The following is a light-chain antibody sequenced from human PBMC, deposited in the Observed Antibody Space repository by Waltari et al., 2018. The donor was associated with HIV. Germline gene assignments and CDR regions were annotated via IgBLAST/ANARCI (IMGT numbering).Light chain of an antibody. J-gene: IGLJ2*01. CDR3: QSYDSSLSAHVV. Sequence: QSVLTQPPSVSGAPGQRVTISCTGSSSNIGAGYDVHWYQQLPGTAPKHLIYGNGNRRPWVPNRCSGSESGTSASLAITGLQAEDEADYYCQSYDSSLSAHVVFGGGTKLTVL. CDR1: SSNIGAGYD. CDR2: GNG. V-gene: IGLV1-40*01.